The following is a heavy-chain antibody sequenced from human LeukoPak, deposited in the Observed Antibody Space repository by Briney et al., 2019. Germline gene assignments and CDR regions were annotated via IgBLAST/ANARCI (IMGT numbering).Heavy chain of an antibody. CDR2: INHSGST. D-gene: IGHD3-16*01. Sequence: SETLSLTCSVSGASISPYYWSWIRQPPGKGLEWIGEINHSGSTNYNPSLKSRVTISVDTSKNQFSLKLSSVTAADTAVYYCARRFGDGSFDYWGQGTLVTVSS. V-gene: IGHV4-34*01. J-gene: IGHJ4*02. CDR1: GASISPYY. CDR3: ARRFGDGSFDY.